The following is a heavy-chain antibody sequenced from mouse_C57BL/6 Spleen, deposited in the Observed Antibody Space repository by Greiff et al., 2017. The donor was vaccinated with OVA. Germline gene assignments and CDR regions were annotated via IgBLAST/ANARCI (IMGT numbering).Heavy chain of an antibody. CDR2: IWSGGST. J-gene: IGHJ1*03. D-gene: IGHD2-5*01. CDR3: ARIYYSNYDWYFDV. V-gene: IGHV2-2*01. CDR1: GFSLTSYG. Sequence: QVQLQQSGPGLVQPSQSLSITCTVSGFSLTSYGVHWVRQSPGKGLEWLGVIWSGGSTDYNAAFISRLSISKDNSKSQVFFKMNSLQADDTAIYYCARIYYSNYDWYFDVWGTGTTVTVSS.